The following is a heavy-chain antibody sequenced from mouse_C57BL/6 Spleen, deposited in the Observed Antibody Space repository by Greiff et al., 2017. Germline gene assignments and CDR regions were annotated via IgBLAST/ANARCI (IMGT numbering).Heavy chain of an antibody. Sequence: QVQLQQPGAELVRPGSSVKLSCKASGYTFTSYWMHWVKQRPIQGLEWIGNIDPSDSETHYNQKFKDKATLTVDKSSSTAYMQLSSLTSEDSAVYYCATDDGYSSWFAYWGQGTLVTVSA. V-gene: IGHV1-52*01. CDR1: GYTFTSYW. D-gene: IGHD2-3*01. J-gene: IGHJ3*01. CDR2: IDPSDSET. CDR3: ATDDGYSSWFAY.